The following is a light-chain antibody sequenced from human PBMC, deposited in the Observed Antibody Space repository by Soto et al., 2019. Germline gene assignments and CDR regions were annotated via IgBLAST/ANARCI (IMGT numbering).Light chain of an antibody. Sequence: QSALTQPASVSGSPGQTITISCTGTSSDVGAYNYVSWYQQHPGKAPKLMIYEVSNRPSGVSDRFSGSKSGNTASLTISGLQAAEEADYYCSSNRTTASLVFGTGTKATF. CDR2: EVS. CDR1: SSDVGAYNY. J-gene: IGLJ1*01. CDR3: SSNRTTASLV. V-gene: IGLV2-14*01.